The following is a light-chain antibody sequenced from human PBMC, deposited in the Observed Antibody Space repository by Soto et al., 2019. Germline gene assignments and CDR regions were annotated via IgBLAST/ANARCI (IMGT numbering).Light chain of an antibody. CDR1: SSDVGGYNY. J-gene: IGLJ1*01. CDR2: EVS. V-gene: IGLV2-14*01. CDR3: SSYTSSSTLLYV. Sequence: QSALTQTASGSGSPGQSITISCTGTSSDVGGYNYVSWYQQHPGKAPKLMIYEVSNRPSGVSNRFSGSKSGNTASLTISGLQAEDEADYYCSSYTSSSTLLYVFGTGTKLTVL.